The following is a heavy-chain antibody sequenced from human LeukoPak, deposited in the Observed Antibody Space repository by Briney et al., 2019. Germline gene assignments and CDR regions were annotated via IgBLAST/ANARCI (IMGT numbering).Heavy chain of an antibody. CDR3: ARDFVDYFDP. Sequence: GGSLRLSCAASGFTFSIYSMNWVRQAPGKGLEWVSYISSSSSTIFYADSVKGRLSISRDNAKNSLYLQMNSLRDEDTAVYYCARDFVDYFDPWGQGTLVTVSS. J-gene: IGHJ5*02. CDR2: ISSSSSTI. D-gene: IGHD5-12*01. CDR1: GFTFSIYS. V-gene: IGHV3-48*02.